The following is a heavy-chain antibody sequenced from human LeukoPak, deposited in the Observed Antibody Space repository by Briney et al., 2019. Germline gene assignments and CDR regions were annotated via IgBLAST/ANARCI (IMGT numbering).Heavy chain of an antibody. CDR3: ARAEGYGSFDY. CDR2: VSDSGRNT. V-gene: IGHV3-23*01. Sequence: GGSLRLSCAASGFTFRRYGMTWVRQAPGKGLDWVSSVSDSGRNTYYADSVKGRFTISRDNSRNTLYLQMNSLRAEDTAVYYCARAEGYGSFDYWGQGTLVTVSS. J-gene: IGHJ4*02. D-gene: IGHD5-12*01. CDR1: GFTFRRYG.